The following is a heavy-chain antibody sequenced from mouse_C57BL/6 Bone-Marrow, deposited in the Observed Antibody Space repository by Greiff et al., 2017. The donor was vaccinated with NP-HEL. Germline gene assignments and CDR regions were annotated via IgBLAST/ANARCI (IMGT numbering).Heavy chain of an antibody. CDR2: FDPSDSET. D-gene: IGHD1-1*01. Sequence: QVQLQQPGAELVRPGSSVKLSCKASGYTFTSSWMHWVKQRPIQGLKWIGNFDPSDSETHYNQKFKDKATLTVDKSSSTAYMQLSSLTSEDSAVYYCARESYGSSFYWYFDVWGTGTTVTVSS. CDR3: ARESYGSSFYWYFDV. V-gene: IGHV1-52*01. J-gene: IGHJ1*03. CDR1: GYTFTSSW.